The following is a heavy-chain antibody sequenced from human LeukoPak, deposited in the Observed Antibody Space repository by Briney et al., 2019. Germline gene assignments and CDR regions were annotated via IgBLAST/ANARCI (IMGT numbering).Heavy chain of an antibody. V-gene: IGHV4-39*07. CDR1: GGSISSSSYY. J-gene: IGHJ4*02. CDR2: IYYSGST. D-gene: IGHD6-19*01. CDR3: ALGSGWYYFDY. Sequence: SETLSLTCTVSGGSISSSSYYWGWIRQPPGKGLEWIGRIYYSGSTYYNPSLKSRVTISVDTSKNQFSLKLSSVTAADTAVYYCALGSGWYYFDYWGQGTLVTVSS.